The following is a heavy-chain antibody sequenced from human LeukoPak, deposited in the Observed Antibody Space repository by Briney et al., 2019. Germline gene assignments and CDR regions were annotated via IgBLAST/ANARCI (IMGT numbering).Heavy chain of an antibody. CDR3: ARQRGYCSSTICYSLDAFHI. J-gene: IGHJ3*02. D-gene: IGHD2-2*01. V-gene: IGHV4-39*01. CDR1: GGSISSSSYY. Sequence: SETLSLTCTVSGGSISSSSYYWGWIRQPPGKGLEWIGSIYYSGSTYYNPSLKSRVTISVDTSKNQFSLKLSSVTAADTAVYYCARQRGYCSSTICYSLDAFHIWVQGTMVTVSS. CDR2: IYYSGST.